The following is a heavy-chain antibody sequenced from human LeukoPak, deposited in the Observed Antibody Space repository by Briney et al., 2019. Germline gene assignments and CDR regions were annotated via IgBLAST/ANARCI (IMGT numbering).Heavy chain of an antibody. CDR3: ASASFLEWLLLRW. V-gene: IGHV1-69*04. CDR2: IIPIFGIA. CDR1: GGTFSSYA. J-gene: IGHJ4*02. Sequence: SVKVSCKASGGTFSSYAISWVRQAPGQGLEWMGRIIPIFGIANYAQKFQGRVTITADKSTSTAYMELSSLRAEDTAVYYCASASFLEWLLLRWWGQGTLVTVSS. D-gene: IGHD3-3*02.